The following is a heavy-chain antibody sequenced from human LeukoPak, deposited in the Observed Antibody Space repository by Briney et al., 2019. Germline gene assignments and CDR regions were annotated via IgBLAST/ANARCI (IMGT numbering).Heavy chain of an antibody. CDR1: GGTFSSYT. V-gene: IGHV1-69*02. J-gene: IGHJ4*02. D-gene: IGHD1-26*01. CDR3: ARAGLYSGSYFDY. CDR2: IIPILGIA. Sequence: SVKVSCKASGGTFSSYTISWVRQAPGQGLEWMGRIIPILGIANYAQKFQGRVTITADKSTSTAYTELSSLRSEDTAVYYCARAGLYSGSYFDYWGQGTLVTVSS.